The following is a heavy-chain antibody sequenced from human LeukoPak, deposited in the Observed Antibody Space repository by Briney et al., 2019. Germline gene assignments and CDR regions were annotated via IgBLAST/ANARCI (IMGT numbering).Heavy chain of an antibody. V-gene: IGHV1-69*05. CDR2: IIPIFGTA. CDR1: GGTFSSYA. J-gene: IGHJ4*02. D-gene: IGHD5-24*01. Sequence: SVKVSCKASGGTFSSYAISWVRQAPGQGLEWMGGIIPIFGTANYAQKFQGRVTITTDESTSTAYMELSSLRSEDTAVYYCARDRGTRRDGYNEFGYWGQGTLVTVSS. CDR3: ARDRGTRRDGYNEFGY.